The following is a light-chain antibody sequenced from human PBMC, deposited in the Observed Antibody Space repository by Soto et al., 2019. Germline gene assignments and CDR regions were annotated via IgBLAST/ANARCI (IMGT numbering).Light chain of an antibody. CDR1: QSVSTNY. CDR3: QQYGDYNSPRYS. Sequence: EIVVTQSPGTLSLSPGDRVTLSCRASQSVSTNYFAWYQQKPGQAHRLLIYATSSRAVGIPDRFSGSGSGTDFTLTISRLEHVDFAMYYCQQYGDYNSPRYSFGQGTRLEI. CDR2: ATS. V-gene: IGKV3-20*01. J-gene: IGKJ2*03.